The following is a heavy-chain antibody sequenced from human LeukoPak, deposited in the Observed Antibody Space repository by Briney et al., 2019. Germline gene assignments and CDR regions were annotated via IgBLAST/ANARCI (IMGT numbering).Heavy chain of an antibody. CDR1: GFTFSSYA. J-gene: IGHJ4*02. CDR3: ARGGRYSGSYHENYFDY. V-gene: IGHV3-23*01. Sequence: GGSLRLSCAASGFTFSSYAMSWVRQAPGKGLEWVSAISGSGGSTYYADSVKGRFTISRDNAKNSLYLQMNSLRAEDTAVYYCARGGRYSGSYHENYFDYWGQGTLVTVSS. CDR2: ISGSGGST. D-gene: IGHD1-26*01.